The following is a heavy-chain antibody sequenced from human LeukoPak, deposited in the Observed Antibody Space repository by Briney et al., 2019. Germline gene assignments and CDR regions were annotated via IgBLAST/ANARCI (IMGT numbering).Heavy chain of an antibody. J-gene: IGHJ4*02. CDR2: IYYSGST. CDR3: ARARAESYDSSGYQPQLDY. CDR1: GGSISSSSYY. D-gene: IGHD3-22*01. Sequence: SETLSLTCTVSGGSISSSSYYWSWIRQHPGKGLEWIGYIYYSGSTYYNPSLKSRVTISVDTSKNQFSLKLSSVTAADTAVYYCARARAESYDSSGYQPQLDYWGQGTLVTVSS. V-gene: IGHV4-31*03.